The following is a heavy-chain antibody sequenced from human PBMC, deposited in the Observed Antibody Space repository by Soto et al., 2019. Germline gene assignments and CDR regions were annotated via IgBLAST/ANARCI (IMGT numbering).Heavy chain of an antibody. CDR2: IKSKTDGGTT. CDR3: AKEGLDTAMVLSYYYGTDV. CDR1: GFTFSNAW. D-gene: IGHD5-18*01. V-gene: IGHV3-15*07. J-gene: IGHJ6*02. Sequence: GGSLRLSCAASGFTFSNAWMNWVRQAPGKGLEWVGRIKSKTDGGTTDYAAPVKGRFTISRDDSKNTLYLQMNSLKTEDTAVYYCAKEGLDTAMVLSYYYGTDVWGQGTTVTVPS.